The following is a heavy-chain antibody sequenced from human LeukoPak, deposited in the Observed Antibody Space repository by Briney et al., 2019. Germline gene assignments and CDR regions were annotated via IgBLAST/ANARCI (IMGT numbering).Heavy chain of an antibody. CDR1: GFTVSNNY. D-gene: IGHD3-10*01. J-gene: IGHJ4*02. CDR2: IYSGGST. Sequence: GGSLRLSCAASGFTVSNNYMTWVRQAPGKGLEWVSVIYSGGSTYYADSVKGRFTISRDNSKNTLYLEMNSLRAEDTAVYYCARASGGSGSYFGLFDYWGQGTLVTVSS. V-gene: IGHV3-53*01. CDR3: ARASGGSGSYFGLFDY.